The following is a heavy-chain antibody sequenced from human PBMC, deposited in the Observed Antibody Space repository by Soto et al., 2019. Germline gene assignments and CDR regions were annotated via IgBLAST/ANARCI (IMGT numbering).Heavy chain of an antibody. V-gene: IGHV3-7*01. J-gene: IGHJ4*02. CDR3: LREDWHRFDS. CDR1: GFMFSAYW. CDR2: ISGGAGDK. D-gene: IGHD2-21*01. Sequence: EVQLVESGGRLVQPGGSLRLSCAATGFMFSAYWMSWVRQNPGKGLEWVATISGGAGDKFYVDSVKGRFTISRDDSKNTLYLQMNSLRDEDTAVYYCLREDWHRFDSWGQGTLVTVSS.